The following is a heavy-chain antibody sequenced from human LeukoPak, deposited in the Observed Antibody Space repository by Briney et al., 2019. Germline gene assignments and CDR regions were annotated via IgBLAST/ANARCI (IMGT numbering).Heavy chain of an antibody. CDR3: ARPAIPYSFGFAAFDI. Sequence: GESLKISWEGSGFSFRSYWIGWVRQMPGKGLEWMGIIHPSDSDTRYSPTFQGQVTISADRSTAYLQWSSLKASDTAMYYCARPAIPYSFGFAAFDIWGQGTMVTVSS. D-gene: IGHD5-18*01. CDR1: GFSFRSYW. CDR2: IHPSDSDT. V-gene: IGHV5-51*01. J-gene: IGHJ3*02.